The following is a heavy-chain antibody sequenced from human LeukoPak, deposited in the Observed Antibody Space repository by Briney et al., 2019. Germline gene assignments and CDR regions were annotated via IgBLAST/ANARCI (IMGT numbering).Heavy chain of an antibody. CDR1: GFTFTDSA. D-gene: IGHD1-7*01. CDR2: LSTSGGDT. Sequence: PGGTLRLSCAVSGFTFTDSALTWVRQAPGKGLEWVSDLSTSGGDTIYTDSVKDRFTISRDNSKNTLYLQMHSLRAEDTAIYYCAKGGNYAPLDYWGQGALVTVSS. CDR3: AKGGNYAPLDY. V-gene: IGHV3-23*01. J-gene: IGHJ4*02.